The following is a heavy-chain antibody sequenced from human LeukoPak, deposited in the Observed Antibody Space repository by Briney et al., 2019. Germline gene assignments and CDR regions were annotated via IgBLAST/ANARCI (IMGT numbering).Heavy chain of an antibody. J-gene: IGHJ4*02. CDR3: ARGRGSSGWLYFDY. CDR2: INHSGST. V-gene: IGHV4-34*01. D-gene: IGHD6-19*01. Sequence: SETLSLTCAVYGESFSGYYWSWIRQPPGKGLEWIGEINHSGSTNYNPSLKSRVTISIDTSKNQFSLKLSSVTAADTAVYYSARGRGSSGWLYFDYWGQGTLVTVSS. CDR1: GESFSGYY.